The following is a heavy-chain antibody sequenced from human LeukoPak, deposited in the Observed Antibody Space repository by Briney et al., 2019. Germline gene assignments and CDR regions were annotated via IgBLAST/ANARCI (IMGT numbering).Heavy chain of an antibody. V-gene: IGHV3-33*01. CDR2: IWYDGSNK. D-gene: IGHD6-19*01. Sequence: GGSLRLSCAASGFTFSSYGMHWVRQAPGKGLEWVAVIWYDGSNKYYADSVKGRFTISRDNSKNTLYLQMNSLRAEDTAVYYCARIYLGSSGWYYFDYWGQGTLVTVSS. CDR1: GFTFSSYG. J-gene: IGHJ4*02. CDR3: ARIYLGSSGWYYFDY.